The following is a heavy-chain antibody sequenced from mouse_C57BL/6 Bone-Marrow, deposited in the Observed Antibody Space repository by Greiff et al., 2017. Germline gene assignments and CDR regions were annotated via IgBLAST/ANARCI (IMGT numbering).Heavy chain of an antibody. Sequence: VKLVESGAELVKPGASVKMSCKASGYTFTTYPIEWMKQNHGKSLEWIGNFHPYNDDTKYNEKFKGKATLTVEKSSSTVYLELSRLTSDDSAVYYCARRNGYYYAMDYWGQGTSVTVSS. J-gene: IGHJ4*01. CDR1: GYTFTTYP. V-gene: IGHV1-47*01. CDR2: FHPYNDDT. CDR3: ARRNGYYYAMDY. D-gene: IGHD2-2*01.